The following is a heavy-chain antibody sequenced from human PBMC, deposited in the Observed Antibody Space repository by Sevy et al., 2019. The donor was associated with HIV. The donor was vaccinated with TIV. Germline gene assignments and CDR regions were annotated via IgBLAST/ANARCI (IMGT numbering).Heavy chain of an antibody. CDR1: GFTFSSYA. D-gene: IGHD5-18*01. Sequence: GGSLRLSCAASGFTFSSYAMSWVRQAPGKGLEWVSAISGSGGGTYYADSVKGRFTISRDNSKNTLYLQMNSLRAEDTAVYYCAGVTWIQLWPQYYFDYWGQGTLVTVSS. CDR3: AGVTWIQLWPQYYFDY. J-gene: IGHJ4*02. CDR2: ISGSGGGT. V-gene: IGHV3-23*01.